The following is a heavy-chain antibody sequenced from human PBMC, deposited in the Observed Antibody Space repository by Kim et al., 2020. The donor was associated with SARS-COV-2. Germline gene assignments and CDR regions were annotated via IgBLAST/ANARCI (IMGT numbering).Heavy chain of an antibody. D-gene: IGHD4-4*01. CDR1: GFTFSDHY. Sequence: GGSLRLSCAASGFTFSDHYMEWVRQAPGKGLEWVGRSRNKANSYTTEYAASVKGRFTISRDDSKNSLYLQMNNLKTEDTAVYYCVRSPTHRDFDFWGQGTLVTVSS. CDR2: SRNKANSYTT. V-gene: IGHV3-72*01. J-gene: IGHJ4*02. CDR3: VRSPTHRDFDF.